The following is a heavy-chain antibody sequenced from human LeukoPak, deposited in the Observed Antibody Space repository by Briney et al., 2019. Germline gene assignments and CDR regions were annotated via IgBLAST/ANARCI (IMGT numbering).Heavy chain of an antibody. CDR1: RFTFSSYG. CDR2: IRYDGSNE. V-gene: IGHV3-30*02. D-gene: IGHD6-6*01. Sequence: HPGGSLRLSCAASRFTFSSYGMHWVRQAPGKGLEWVAFIRYDGSNEYLDSVKGRFTISRDNSKNTLYLQMNSLKPEDTAVYYCANLARPLDYWGQGALVTVSS. CDR3: ANLARPLDY. J-gene: IGHJ4*02.